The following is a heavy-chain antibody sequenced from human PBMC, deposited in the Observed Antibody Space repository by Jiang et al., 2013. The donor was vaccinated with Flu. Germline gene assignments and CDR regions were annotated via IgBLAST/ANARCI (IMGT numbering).Heavy chain of an antibody. CDR3: ARDTFGGLRLGELSLESLFDY. CDR1: GYTFTSYG. Sequence: SCKASGYTFTSYGISWVRQAPGQGLEWMGWISAYNGNTNYAQKLQGRVTMTTDTSTSTAYMELRSLRSDDTAVYYCARDTFGGLRLGELSLESLFDYWGQGTLVTVSS. D-gene: IGHD3-16*02. V-gene: IGHV1-18*01. J-gene: IGHJ4*02. CDR2: ISAYNGNT.